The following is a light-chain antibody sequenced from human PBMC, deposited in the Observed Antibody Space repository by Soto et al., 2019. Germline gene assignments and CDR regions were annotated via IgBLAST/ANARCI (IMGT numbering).Light chain of an antibody. V-gene: IGKV1-39*01. CDR3: QQTFTMTPLT. Sequence: IHLTLSPSSLSVSVGYKVTITCRASQSISRYLSWYQQKPGKAPKVLIYAASTLQSGVPSRFSGSGSGTDFTLTISSLQPEDLATYYCQQTFTMTPLTFGGGTKVDIK. J-gene: IGKJ4*01. CDR2: AAS. CDR1: QSISRY.